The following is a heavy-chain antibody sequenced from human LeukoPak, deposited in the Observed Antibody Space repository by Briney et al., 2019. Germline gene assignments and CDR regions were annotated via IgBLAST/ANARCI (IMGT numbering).Heavy chain of an antibody. CDR3: ARQEDYGGILDY. J-gene: IGHJ4*02. D-gene: IGHD4-23*01. CDR1: GGSISSSSYY. V-gene: IGHV4-39*01. Sequence: SETLSLTCTVSGGSISSSSYYWSWIRQPPGKGLEWIGSIYYSGSTYYNPSLKSRVTISVDTSKNQFSLKLSSVTAADTAVYYCARQEDYGGILDYWGQGTLVTVSS. CDR2: IYYSGST.